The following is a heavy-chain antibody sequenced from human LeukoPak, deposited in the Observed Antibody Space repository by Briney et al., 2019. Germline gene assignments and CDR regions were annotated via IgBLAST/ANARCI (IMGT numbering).Heavy chain of an antibody. Sequence: PSETLSLTCAVSGGSISSGGYSWSWIRQPPGKGLEWIGYIYHSGSTYYNPSLKSRVTISVDRSKNQFSLKLSSVTAAATAVYYCARQADDGYFDYWGQGTLVTVSS. V-gene: IGHV4-30-2*01. CDR1: GGSISSGGYS. CDR3: ARQADDGYFDY. J-gene: IGHJ4*02. D-gene: IGHD1-1*01. CDR2: IYHSGST.